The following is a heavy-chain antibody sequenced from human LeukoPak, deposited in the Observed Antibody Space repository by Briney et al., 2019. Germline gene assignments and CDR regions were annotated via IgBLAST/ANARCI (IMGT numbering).Heavy chain of an antibody. D-gene: IGHD6-19*01. V-gene: IGHV4-39*01. Sequence: PSETLSLTCTVSGDSISSSSHYWGWIRQPPGKGLEWIGSIYSSGISFHNPSLKSRVTISLDTSKNQFSLKLSSVTAADTAVCYCARSTGWPGFDFWGQGILVTVSS. J-gene: IGHJ4*02. CDR3: ARSTGWPGFDF. CDR1: GDSISSSSHY. CDR2: IYSSGIS.